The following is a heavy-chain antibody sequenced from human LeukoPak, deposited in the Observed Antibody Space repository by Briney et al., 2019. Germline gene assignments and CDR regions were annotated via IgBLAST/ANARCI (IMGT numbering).Heavy chain of an antibody. V-gene: IGHV1-3*01. CDR3: ARLYYYDSSGYSPLFDY. D-gene: IGHD3-22*01. CDR2: INAGNGNT. J-gene: IGHJ4*02. CDR1: GYTFTSYA. Sequence: GASVKVSCKASGYTFTSYATHWVRQAPGQRLEWMGWINAGNGNTKYSQKFQGRVTITRDTSASTAYMELSSLRSEDTAVYYCARLYYYDSSGYSPLFDYWGQGTLVTVSS.